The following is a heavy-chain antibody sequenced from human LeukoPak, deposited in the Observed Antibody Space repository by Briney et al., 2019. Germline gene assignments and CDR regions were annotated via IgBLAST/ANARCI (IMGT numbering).Heavy chain of an antibody. CDR3: AREAGNYALIYFDY. CDR1: GFTFSSYA. CDR2: ISYDGSNK. D-gene: IGHD4-11*01. V-gene: IGHV3-30-3*01. Sequence: GRSLRLSCAAPGFTFSSYAMHWVRQAPGKGLEWVAVISYDGSNKYYADSVKGRFTISRDNSKNTLYLQMNSLRAEDTAVYYCAREAGNYALIYFDYWGQGTLVTVSS. J-gene: IGHJ4*02.